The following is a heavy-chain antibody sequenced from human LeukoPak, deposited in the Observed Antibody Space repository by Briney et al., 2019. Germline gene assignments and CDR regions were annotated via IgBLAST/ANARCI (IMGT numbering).Heavy chain of an antibody. V-gene: IGHV4-39*01. J-gene: IGHJ4*02. Sequence: SETLSLTCTVSGGSLSSSSYYWGWLRQPPGKGLEWIGSIYYSGSTYYNPSLKSRVTISVDTSKNQFSLKLSSVTAADTAVYYCARKYYDYVWGSYRPVYYFDYWGQGTLVTVSS. CDR2: IYYSGST. CDR3: ARKYYDYVWGSYRPVYYFDY. CDR1: GGSLSSSSYY. D-gene: IGHD3-16*02.